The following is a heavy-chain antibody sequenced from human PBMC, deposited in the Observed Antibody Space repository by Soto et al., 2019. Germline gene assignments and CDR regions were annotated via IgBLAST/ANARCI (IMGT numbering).Heavy chain of an antibody. CDR2: ISGSGGST. J-gene: IGHJ4*02. CDR1: GFTFSSYA. D-gene: IGHD3-22*01. V-gene: IGHV3-23*01. Sequence: GGSLRLSCAASGFTFSSYAMSWVRQAPGKGLEWVSAISGSGGSTYYADSVKGRFTISRDNSKNTLYLQMNSLRAEDTAVYYCAKVGEIRITMIVVVINYFDYWGQGTLVTVSS. CDR3: AKVGEIRITMIVVVINYFDY.